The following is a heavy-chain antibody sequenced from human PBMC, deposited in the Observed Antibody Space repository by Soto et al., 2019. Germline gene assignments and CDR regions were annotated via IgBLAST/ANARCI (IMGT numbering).Heavy chain of an antibody. Sequence: EVQLVESGGGLVQPGGSLRLSCAASGFTVSSNYMSWVRQAPGKGLEWVSVIYSGGSTYYADSVKGRFTISRHNSKNTLYLQMNCLRAEDTAVYYCASMTTVTTFGYYYYCGMDVWGQGTTVTVSS. D-gene: IGHD4-17*01. CDR3: ASMTTVTTFGYYYYCGMDV. J-gene: IGHJ6*02. CDR2: IYSGGST. CDR1: GFTVSSNY. V-gene: IGHV3-53*04.